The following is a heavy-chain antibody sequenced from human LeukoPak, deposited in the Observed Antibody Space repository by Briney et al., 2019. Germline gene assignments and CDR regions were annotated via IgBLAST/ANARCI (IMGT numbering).Heavy chain of an antibody. V-gene: IGHV3-23*01. CDR1: GFTFSNHA. CDR3: AKGPEAGSGSGWYFLDS. D-gene: IGHD6-19*01. Sequence: GGSLRLSCVASGFTFSNHAMNWVRLAPGKGLEWVSTFSTSGARTYYGDSVKGRFSMSRDDAASTLFLQMNSLRPEDTAVYYCAKGPEAGSGSGWYFLDSWGQGILVTVSS. J-gene: IGHJ4*02. CDR2: FSTSGART.